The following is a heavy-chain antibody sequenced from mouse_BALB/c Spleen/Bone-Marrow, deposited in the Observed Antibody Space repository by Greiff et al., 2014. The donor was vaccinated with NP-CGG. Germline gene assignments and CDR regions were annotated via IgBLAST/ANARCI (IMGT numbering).Heavy chain of an antibody. J-gene: IGHJ4*01. V-gene: IGHV1S81*02. Sequence: VQGVESGAELVKPGASVKLSCKASGYTFTSYYMYWVKQRPGQGLEWVGEINRSNGGINFNEKFKSKFTLAVDNPSSTAYMQLSSLTSKAFAVYYCTRGRRDAMDYWGQGTSVTVSS. CDR2: INRSNGGI. CDR1: GYTFTSYY. CDR3: TRGRRDAMDY.